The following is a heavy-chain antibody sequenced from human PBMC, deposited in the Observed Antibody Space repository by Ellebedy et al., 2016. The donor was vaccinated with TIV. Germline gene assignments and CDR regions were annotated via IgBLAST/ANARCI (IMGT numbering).Heavy chain of an antibody. CDR2: INPSSGGT. V-gene: IGHV1-46*01. CDR1: GYTFTSYY. D-gene: IGHD6-19*01. Sequence: ASVKVSCKASGYTFTSYYMHWVRQAPGQGLEWMGIINPSSGGTSYAQKFQGRVTMTRDTSTSTVFMELSSLRSEDTAVYYCAGGISVAGTSLGFWGQGTLVIVSS. CDR3: AGGISVAGTSLGF. J-gene: IGHJ4*02.